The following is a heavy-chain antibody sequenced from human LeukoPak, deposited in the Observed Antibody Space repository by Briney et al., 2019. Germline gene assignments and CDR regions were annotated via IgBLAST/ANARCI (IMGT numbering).Heavy chain of an antibody. CDR2: INHSGST. D-gene: IGHD3-3*01. CDR3: ARAEKPVTIFGVAEGYNWFDP. J-gene: IGHJ5*02. CDR1: GGSFSRYY. V-gene: IGHV4-34*01. Sequence: SETLSLTCAVYGGSFSRYYWSWIRQPPGKGLEWIGEINHSGSTNYNPSLKSRVTISVDTSKNQFSLKLSSVTAADTAVYYCARAEKPVTIFGVAEGYNWFDPWGQGTLVTVSS.